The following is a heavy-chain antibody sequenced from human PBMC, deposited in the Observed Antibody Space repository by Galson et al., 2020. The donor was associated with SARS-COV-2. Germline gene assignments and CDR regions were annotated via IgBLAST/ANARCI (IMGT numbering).Heavy chain of an antibody. J-gene: IGHJ6*02. Sequence: GGSLRLSCAASGFTFSSYAMHWVRQAPGKGLEWVAVISYDGSNKYYADSVKGRFTISRDNSKNTLYLQMNSLRAEDTAVYYCARDLRYFDWLLYYGMDVWGQGTTVTVSS. CDR3: ARDLRYFDWLLYYGMDV. CDR2: ISYDGSNK. V-gene: IGHV3-30*04. D-gene: IGHD3-9*01. CDR1: GFTFSSYA.